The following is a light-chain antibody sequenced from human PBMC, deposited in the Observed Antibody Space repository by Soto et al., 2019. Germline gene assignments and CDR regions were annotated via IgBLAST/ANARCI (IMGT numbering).Light chain of an antibody. CDR2: GAS. CDR1: QSVSSSY. V-gene: IGKV3-20*01. Sequence: EIVLTQSPGTLSLSPGERATLSCRASQSVSSSYLAWYQQKPGQAPRLLIYGASSSATGIPDRFSGSGSGTDFTLTISRLEPEDFAVYYCQQYGSSPATFDGGTKVEIK. CDR3: QQYGSSPAT. J-gene: IGKJ4*01.